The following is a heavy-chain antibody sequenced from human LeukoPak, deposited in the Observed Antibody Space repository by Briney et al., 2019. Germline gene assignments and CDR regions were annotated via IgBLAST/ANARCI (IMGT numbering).Heavy chain of an antibody. D-gene: IGHD3-10*01. J-gene: IGHJ6*03. CDR2: IYTSGST. Sequence: SETLSLTCTVSGGSISSYYWSWIRQPAGKGLEWIGRIYTSGSTNYNPSLKSRVTMSVDTSKNQFSLKLSSVTAADTAVYYCARDWDGSGSYYYYYYYMDVWGKGTTVTISS. CDR1: GGSISSYY. V-gene: IGHV4-4*07. CDR3: ARDWDGSGSYYYYYYYMDV.